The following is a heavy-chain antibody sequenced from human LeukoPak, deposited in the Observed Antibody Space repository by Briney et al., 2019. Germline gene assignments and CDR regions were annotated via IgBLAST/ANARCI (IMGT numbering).Heavy chain of an antibody. CDR1: GGSISSGYH. D-gene: IGHD3-3*01. CDR2: IYYSGTT. Sequence: SETLSLTCTVSGGSISSGYHWGWIRQPPGKGLEWIGSIYYSGTTYYNSSLKSRVIKSVDTSKNQFSLKLSSVTAADTAVYYCARGARFLEWLSLQTYYYYYGMDVWGQGTTVTVSS. J-gene: IGHJ6*02. V-gene: IGHV4-39*07. CDR3: ARGARFLEWLSLQTYYYYYGMDV.